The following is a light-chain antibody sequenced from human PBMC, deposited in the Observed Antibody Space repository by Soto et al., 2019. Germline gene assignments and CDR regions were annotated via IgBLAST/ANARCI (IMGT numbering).Light chain of an antibody. CDR3: QQYNSWPPT. Sequence: EIVMTQSPATLSLSPGERATLSCRASQSVSSDLAWYQQKPGQAPRLLIYGASTRATSIAARFSGSGSGTEFTLTITSLQSEDFAVYYCQQYNSWPPTFGGGTKVEIK. J-gene: IGKJ4*01. V-gene: IGKV3-15*01. CDR1: QSVSSD. CDR2: GAS.